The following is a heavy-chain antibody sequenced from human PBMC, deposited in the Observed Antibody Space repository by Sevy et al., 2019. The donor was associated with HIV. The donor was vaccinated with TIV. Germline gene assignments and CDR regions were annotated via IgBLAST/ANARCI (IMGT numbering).Heavy chain of an antibody. CDR2: ISAHNGDK. CDR3: TRALERGEFPFGYDY. V-gene: IGHV1-18*01. J-gene: IGHJ4*02. D-gene: IGHD3-16*01. Sequence: ASVKVSCKASGYTFNTFGVTWVRQAPGQGLEWVGWISAHNGDKHYPDHLQDSVTLMTDTSTRTSYMELRSLSSDDTAIYYCTRALERGEFPFGYDYWGQGTLVTVSS. CDR1: GYTFNTFG.